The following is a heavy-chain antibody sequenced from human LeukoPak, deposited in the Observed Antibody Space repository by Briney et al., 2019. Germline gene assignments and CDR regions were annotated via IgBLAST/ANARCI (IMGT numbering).Heavy chain of an antibody. CDR2: ISCSGCST. CDR3: AKDQEGSHRPIDY. V-gene: IGHV3-23*01. J-gene: IGHJ4*02. CDR1: GFTFSSCA. Sequence: PGGSLRLSCAASGFTFSSCAMSCVRQAPGKGLEWVSAISCSGCSTFYADSVKGRFTISRDNSKNTLYLQVNRLRAEDTSVYLCAKDQEGSHRPIDYRGQGTPVTVSS.